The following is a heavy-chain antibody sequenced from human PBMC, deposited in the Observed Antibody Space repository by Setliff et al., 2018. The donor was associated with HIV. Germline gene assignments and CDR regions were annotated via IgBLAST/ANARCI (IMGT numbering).Heavy chain of an antibody. J-gene: IGHJ4*02. CDR1: GYTFTSYV. CDR3: ARGFYDSNGYYSYFDH. D-gene: IGHD3-22*01. V-gene: IGHV1-3*03. Sequence: ASVKVSCKASGYTFTSYVMHWVRQAPGQGLEWMGWINAGNGNTKYSQEFQGRVTITRDTSASTAYMELSSLRSEDMAVYYCARGFYDSNGYYSYFDHWGQGTLVTVSS. CDR2: INAGNGNT.